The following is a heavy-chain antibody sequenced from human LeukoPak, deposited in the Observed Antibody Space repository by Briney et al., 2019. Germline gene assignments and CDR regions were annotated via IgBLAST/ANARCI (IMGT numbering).Heavy chain of an antibody. CDR1: GGSVSSGSYY. D-gene: IGHD7-27*01. CDR2: IYYSGST. Sequence: SETLSLTCTVSGGSVSSGSYYWSWIRQPPGKGLEWIGYIYYSGSTNYNPSLKSRVTISVDTSKNQFSLKLSSVTAADAAVYYCARDGEGGAFDIWGQGTMVTVSS. V-gene: IGHV4-61*01. CDR3: ARDGEGGAFDI. J-gene: IGHJ3*02.